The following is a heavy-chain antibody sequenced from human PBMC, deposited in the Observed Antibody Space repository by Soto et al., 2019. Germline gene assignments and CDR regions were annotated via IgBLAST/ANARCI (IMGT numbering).Heavy chain of an antibody. D-gene: IGHD3-10*01. V-gene: IGHV1-8*01. Sequence: GASVKVSCKASGYTFTSYDINWVRQATGQGLEWMGWMNPNSGSTGYAQKFQGRVTMTRNTSISTAYMELSSLRSEDTAVYYCALWLGVRAVSGRWFDTWGQGTLVTVSS. CDR3: ALWLGVRAVSGRWFDT. CDR2: MNPNSGST. CDR1: GYTFTSYD. J-gene: IGHJ5*02.